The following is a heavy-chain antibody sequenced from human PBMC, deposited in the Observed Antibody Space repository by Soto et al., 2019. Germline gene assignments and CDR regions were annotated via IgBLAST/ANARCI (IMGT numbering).Heavy chain of an antibody. V-gene: IGHV3-21*01. CDR1: GFTFSSYT. Sequence: GGSLRLSCAASGFTFSSYTMNWVRQAPGKGLEWVTSISSGGSYIYYADSVMGRFTISRDNAKNSLYLQMNSLRAEDTAVYYCAKARRPFDDLADSFDIWGQGTMVTVSS. D-gene: IGHD3-9*01. J-gene: IGHJ3*02. CDR2: ISSGGSYI. CDR3: AKARRPFDDLADSFDI.